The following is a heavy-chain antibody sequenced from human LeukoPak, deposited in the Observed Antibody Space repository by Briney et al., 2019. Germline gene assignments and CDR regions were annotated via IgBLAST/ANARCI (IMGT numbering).Heavy chain of an antibody. V-gene: IGHV1-69*04. CDR1: GGTFSSYA. D-gene: IGHD3-22*01. CDR2: IIPIFGIA. CDR3: ARGTYYDSSGYYY. J-gene: IGHJ4*02. Sequence: ASVKLSCKASGGTFSSYAISWVRQAPGQGLEWMGRIIPIFGIANYAQKFQGRVTITADKSTSTAYMELSSLRSEDTAVYYCARGTYYDSSGYYYWGQGTLVTVSS.